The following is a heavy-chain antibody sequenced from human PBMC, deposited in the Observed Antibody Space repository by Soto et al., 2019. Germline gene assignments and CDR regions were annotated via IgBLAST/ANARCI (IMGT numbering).Heavy chain of an antibody. CDR3: ARDRSKYYYGMDV. CDR1: GGSISGGDYH. V-gene: IGHV4-31*03. Sequence: KASETLSLTCSVSGGSISGGDYHWSWIRQHPGKGLEWIGYIYYSGSTYYNPSLKSRVTISVDTSKNQFSLKLSSVTAADTAVYYCARDRSKYYYGMDVWGQGTTVTVSS. CDR2: IYYSGST. J-gene: IGHJ6*02.